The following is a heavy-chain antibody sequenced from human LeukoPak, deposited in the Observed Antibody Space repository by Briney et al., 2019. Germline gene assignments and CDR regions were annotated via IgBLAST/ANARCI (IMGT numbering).Heavy chain of an antibody. Sequence: GGSLRLSCAASGFTVSSNYMSWVRQAAGKGLEWVSVIYSGGSTYYADSVKGRFTISRDNSKNTLYLQMNSLRAEDTAVYYCAREQWAADDALDIWGQGTLLTVSS. CDR1: GFTVSSNY. J-gene: IGHJ3*02. V-gene: IGHV3-66*01. CDR3: AREQWAADDALDI. D-gene: IGHD6-13*01. CDR2: IYSGGST.